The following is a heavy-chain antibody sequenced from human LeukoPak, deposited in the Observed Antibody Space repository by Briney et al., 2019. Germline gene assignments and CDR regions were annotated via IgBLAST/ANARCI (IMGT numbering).Heavy chain of an antibody. CDR1: GGSISSYY. Sequence: SETLSLTCTVSGGSISSYYWSWIRQPPGKGLEWIGYIYYSGSTNYNPSLKSRVTISVDTSKNQFSLKLSSVTAADTAVYYCARDLGYSHGMDVWGQGTPVTVSS. CDR3: ARDLGYSHGMDV. CDR2: IYYSGST. J-gene: IGHJ6*02. V-gene: IGHV4-59*01. D-gene: IGHD2-15*01.